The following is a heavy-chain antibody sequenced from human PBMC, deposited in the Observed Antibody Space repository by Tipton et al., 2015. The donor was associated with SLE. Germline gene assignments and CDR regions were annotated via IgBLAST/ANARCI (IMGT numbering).Heavy chain of an antibody. V-gene: IGHV4-34*01. CDR3: AREVAAGGTTTFDS. Sequence: LRLSCDVYGGSFSGYYWTWIRQPPGKGLEWIGEINDGEVTDYNPTLRSRVTMSVDTSKNQFSLSLSSVTAADTAVYYCAREVAAGGTTTFDSWGQGTLVTVSS. CDR2: INDGEVT. CDR1: GGSFSGYY. D-gene: IGHD1-14*01. J-gene: IGHJ4*02.